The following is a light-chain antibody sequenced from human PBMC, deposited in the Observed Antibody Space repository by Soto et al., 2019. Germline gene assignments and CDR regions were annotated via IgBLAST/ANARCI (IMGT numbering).Light chain of an antibody. V-gene: IGKV1-9*01. CDR1: QAISGA. J-gene: IGKJ4*01. CDR3: QQLHSYPLT. CDR2: AAS. Sequence: DIQLTQSPSFLSASVGDRVTITCRASQAISGALTWYQQKAGKAPKLLIYAASTLQRGVPSRFSGSGSGTDFTLTISSLLPEDFATYYCQQLHSYPLTFGGGTKVEIK.